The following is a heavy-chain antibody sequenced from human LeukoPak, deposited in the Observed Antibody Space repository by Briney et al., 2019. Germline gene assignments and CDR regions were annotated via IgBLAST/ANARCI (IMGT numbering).Heavy chain of an antibody. J-gene: IGHJ4*02. CDR2: IYYSGST. V-gene: IGHV4-59*01. CDR3: ARKSRWLPFDY. D-gene: IGHD5-18*01. CDR1: GGSISSYY. Sequence: PSETLSLTCTVSGGSISSYYWSWIRQPPGKGLEWIGYIYYSGSTNYNPSLKSRVTISVDASKNQFSLKLSSVTAADTAVYYCARKSRWLPFDYWGQGTLVTVSS.